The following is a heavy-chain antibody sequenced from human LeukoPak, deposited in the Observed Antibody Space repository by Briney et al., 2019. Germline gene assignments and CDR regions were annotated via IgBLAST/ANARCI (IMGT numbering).Heavy chain of an antibody. CDR3: ARSAAYGGNSGGDY. V-gene: IGHV3-21*01. CDR2: ISSSSSYI. CDR1: GFTFSSYS. Sequence: GGSLRLSCAASGFTFSSYSMNWVRQAPGKGLEWVSSISSSSSYIYYADSVKGRFTISRDNAKNSLYLQMNSLRAEDTAVYYCARSAAYGGNSGGDYWGQGTLVTVSS. J-gene: IGHJ4*02. D-gene: IGHD4-23*01.